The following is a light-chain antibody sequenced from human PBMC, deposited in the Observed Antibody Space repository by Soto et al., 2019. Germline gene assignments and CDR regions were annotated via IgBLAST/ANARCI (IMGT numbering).Light chain of an antibody. Sequence: EIVMTQSPLTLPVTPGEPASISCRSSQSLLYNNTYNYLDWYVQKPGQSPQLLIYFGSNRAPGVPDRFSGSGSGTDFTLKINRVEAEDVGTYYCMQALQRLTFGQGTRRLEIK. CDR1: QSLLYNNTYNY. CDR3: MQALQRLT. CDR2: FGS. J-gene: IGKJ5*01. V-gene: IGKV2-28*01.